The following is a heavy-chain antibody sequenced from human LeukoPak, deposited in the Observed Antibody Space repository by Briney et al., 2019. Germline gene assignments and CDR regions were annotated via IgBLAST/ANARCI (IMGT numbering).Heavy chain of an antibody. CDR3: ARAMDTAPIWFDP. Sequence: SETLSLTCTVSGGSIGSGGYYWSWIRQHPGKGLEWIGYIYYSGSTYYNPSLKSRVTISVDTSKNQFSLKLSSVTAADTAVYYCARAMDTAPIWFDPWGQGTLVTVSS. CDR1: GGSIGSGGYY. V-gene: IGHV4-31*03. CDR2: IYYSGST. D-gene: IGHD5-18*01. J-gene: IGHJ5*02.